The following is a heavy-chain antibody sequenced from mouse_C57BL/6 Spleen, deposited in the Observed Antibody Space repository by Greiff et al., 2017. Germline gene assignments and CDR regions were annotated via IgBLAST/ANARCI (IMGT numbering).Heavy chain of an antibody. Sequence: QVQLQQPGAELVKPGASVTMSCKASGYTFTSYWITWVKQRPGQGLAWIGDIYPGSGSTNYNEKFKSKATLTVDTSSSTAYMQLSSLTSEDSAVYYCARGGLLRRGAMDYWGQGTSVTVSS. CDR3: ARGGLLRRGAMDY. D-gene: IGHD1-1*01. CDR2: IYPGSGST. CDR1: GYTFTSYW. J-gene: IGHJ4*01. V-gene: IGHV1-55*01.